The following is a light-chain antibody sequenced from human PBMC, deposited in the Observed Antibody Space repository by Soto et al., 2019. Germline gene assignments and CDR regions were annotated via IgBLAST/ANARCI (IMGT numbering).Light chain of an antibody. CDR3: SSSTSSSTLVL. J-gene: IGLJ2*01. Sequence: VRTQPASLSGFPGQSITISCTRTSSDVGGFYYVSWYQQHPGKAPKLMIFDVSSRPTGVSNRFSGSKSGNTASLTISGLQAEDEADYYCSSSTSSSTLVLFGGGTKVTVL. V-gene: IGLV2-14*01. CDR2: DVS. CDR1: SSDVGGFYY.